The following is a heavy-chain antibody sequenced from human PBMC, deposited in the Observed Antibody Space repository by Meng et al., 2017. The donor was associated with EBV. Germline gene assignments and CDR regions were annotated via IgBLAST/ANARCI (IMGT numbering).Heavy chain of an antibody. J-gene: IGHJ4*02. V-gene: IGHV1-69*01. CDR3: ASESGRGYTPDY. Sequence: QGRLCQSAAEVKKPGWSVTVSCKTSGGPFRYYAISWVRQAPGQGLEWLGGFLPRLGAPNYAQKFHGRVKITADESTSTHYMDLSSLRSEDTAIYYCASESGRGYTPDYWGQGTLVTVSS. CDR1: GGPFRYYA. D-gene: IGHD3-10*01. CDR2: FLPRLGAP.